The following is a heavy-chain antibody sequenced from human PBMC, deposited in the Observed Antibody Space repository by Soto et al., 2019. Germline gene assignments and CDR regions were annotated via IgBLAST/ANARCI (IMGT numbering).Heavy chain of an antibody. CDR3: AKSGTGTRDFDP. J-gene: IGHJ5*02. CDR2: VDPSDSYT. CDR1: GYSFTSYW. D-gene: IGHD1-1*01. Sequence: GESLKISCKGSGYSFTSYWITWVRQMPGKGLEWMGRVDPSDSYTNYSPSFQGHVSISVDKSISTAYLHWSSLKASDTAMYYCAKSGTGTRDFDPWGQGTLVTVSS. V-gene: IGHV5-10-1*01.